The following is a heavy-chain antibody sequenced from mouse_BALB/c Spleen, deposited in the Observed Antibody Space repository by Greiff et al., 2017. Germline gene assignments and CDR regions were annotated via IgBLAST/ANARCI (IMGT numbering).Heavy chain of an antibody. CDR1: GFTFTDYY. Sequence: EVKLVESGGGLVQPGGSLRLSCATSGFTFTDYYMSWVRQPPGKALEWLGFIRNKANGYTTEYSASVKGRFTISRDNSQSILYLQMNTLRAEDSATYYCARDNYYGSAYAMDYWGQGTSVTVSS. D-gene: IGHD1-1*01. J-gene: IGHJ4*01. V-gene: IGHV7-3*02. CDR3: ARDNYYGSAYAMDY. CDR2: IRNKANGYTT.